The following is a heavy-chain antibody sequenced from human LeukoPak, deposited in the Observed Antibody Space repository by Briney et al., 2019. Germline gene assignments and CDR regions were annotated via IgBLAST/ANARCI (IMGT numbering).Heavy chain of an antibody. D-gene: IGHD6-13*01. J-gene: IGHJ4*02. CDR3: AKAHSSTSYYFEY. V-gene: IGHV3-30*18. CDR2: ISYDGSNK. CDR1: GFTFSSYG. Sequence: GGSLRLSCAAAGFTFSSYGKHWVRQAPGKGLEWVAVISYDGSNKYYADSVKGRFTISRDNSKNTLYLQMNSLRAEDTAVYYCAKAHSSTSYYFEYWGQGTLVTVSS.